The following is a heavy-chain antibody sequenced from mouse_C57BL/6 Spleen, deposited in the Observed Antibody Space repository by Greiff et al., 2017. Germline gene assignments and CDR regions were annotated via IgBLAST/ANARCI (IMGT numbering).Heavy chain of an antibody. J-gene: IGHJ2*01. CDR1: GYSITSGYY. Sequence: EVQLQESGPGLVKPSQSLSLTCSVTGYSITSGYYWNWIRQFPGNKLEWMGYISYDGSNNYNPSLKNRISITRDTSKNQFFLKLNSVTTEDTATYYCARGGGPPFDDWGQGTTLTVSS. CDR2: ISYDGSN. V-gene: IGHV3-6*01. CDR3: ARGGGPPFDD.